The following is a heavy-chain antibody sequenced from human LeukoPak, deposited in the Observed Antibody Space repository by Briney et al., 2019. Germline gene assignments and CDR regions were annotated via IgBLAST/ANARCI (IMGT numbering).Heavy chain of an antibody. J-gene: IGHJ4*02. CDR3: AKDEYYDSSGYYYSYYFDY. CDR1: GFTFSSYG. V-gene: IGHV3-23*01. CDR2: ISGSGGST. Sequence: GGSLRLSCAASGFTFSSYGMSWVRQAPGKGLEWVSAISGSGGSTYYADSVKGRFTISRDNSKNTLYLQMNSLRAEDTAVYYCAKDEYYDSSGYYYSYYFDYWGQGTLVTVSS. D-gene: IGHD3-22*01.